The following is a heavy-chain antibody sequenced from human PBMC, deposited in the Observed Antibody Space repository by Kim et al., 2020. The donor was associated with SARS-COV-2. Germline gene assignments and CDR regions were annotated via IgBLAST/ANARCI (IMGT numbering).Heavy chain of an antibody. Sequence: GGSLRLSCAASGFAFSSYAMTWVRQAPGKGLEWVSTISGSGGTTNYANSVRGRFTISRDNWKNTLYLQMNSLRGEESAVYYCAKDRYCSSSSCYGMGWYFALWDRGSMVSVSS. CDR3: AKDRYCSSSSCYGMGWYFAL. V-gene: IGHV3-23*01. CDR1: GFAFSSYA. J-gene: IGHJ2*01. D-gene: IGHD2-2*01. CDR2: ISGSGGTT.